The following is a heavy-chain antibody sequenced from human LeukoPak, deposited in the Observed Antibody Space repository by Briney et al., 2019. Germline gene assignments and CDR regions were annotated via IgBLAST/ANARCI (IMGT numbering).Heavy chain of an antibody. Sequence: SGGSLRLSCAASGFTFSGSAMHWVRQASGKGLEWVGRIRSKANSYETAYAASEKGRFTISRDDSKNTAYLQMNSLKTEDTAVYYCTRLGPWEVDYSRASDYWGQGTLVTVSS. D-gene: IGHD1-26*01. CDR3: TRLGPWEVDYSRASDY. CDR2: IRSKANSYET. CDR1: GFTFSGSA. V-gene: IGHV3-73*01. J-gene: IGHJ4*02.